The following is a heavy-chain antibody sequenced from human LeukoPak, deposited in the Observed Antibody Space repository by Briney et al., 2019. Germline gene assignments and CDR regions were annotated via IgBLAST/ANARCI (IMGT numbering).Heavy chain of an antibody. V-gene: IGHV3-20*04. CDR3: ARVWVVVAATPLLGWFDP. D-gene: IGHD2-15*01. Sequence: GGSLRLSCAASGFTFSSYWMHWVRQAPGKGLEWVSGINWNGGSTGYADSVKGRFTISRDNAKNSLYLQMNSLRAEDTALYYCARVWVVVAATPLLGWFDPWGQGTLVTVSS. CDR2: INWNGGST. J-gene: IGHJ5*02. CDR1: GFTFSSYW.